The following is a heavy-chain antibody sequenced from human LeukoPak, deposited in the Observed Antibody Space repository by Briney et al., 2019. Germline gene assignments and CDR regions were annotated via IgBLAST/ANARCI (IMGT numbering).Heavy chain of an antibody. CDR1: GGSFSGYY. Sequence: SETLSLTCAVYGGSFSGYYWSWIRQPPGKGLEWIGEINHSGSTNYNPSLKSRVTISVDTYKNQFSLKLSSVTAADTAVYYCARGIAARPGYYYYYMDVWGKGTTVTVSS. V-gene: IGHV4-34*01. CDR3: ARGIAARPGYYYYYMDV. CDR2: INHSGST. J-gene: IGHJ6*03. D-gene: IGHD6-6*01.